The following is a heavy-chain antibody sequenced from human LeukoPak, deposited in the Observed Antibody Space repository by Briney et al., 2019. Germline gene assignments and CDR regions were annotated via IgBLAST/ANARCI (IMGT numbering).Heavy chain of an antibody. J-gene: IGHJ5*02. Sequence: PSETLSLTCSVSGGSISSSSSYWGWIRQPPGKGLEWIGSIYYSGSSFDNPALKSRVTISVDTSKNQFSLKLSSVTAADTAVYCCARRKGWNYVFVWFDPWGQGTLVTVSS. D-gene: IGHD1-7*01. CDR1: GGSISSSSSY. V-gene: IGHV4-39*01. CDR3: ARRKGWNYVFVWFDP. CDR2: IYYSGSS.